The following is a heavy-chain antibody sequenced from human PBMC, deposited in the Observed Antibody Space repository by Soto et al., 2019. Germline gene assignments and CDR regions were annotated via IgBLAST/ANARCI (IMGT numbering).Heavy chain of an antibody. CDR3: ARGRGGMDV. Sequence: SETLSLTCAVYGGSFSGYYWSWIRQPPGKGLEWIGEINQSGSTNYNPSLKSRVTISVDTSKNQFSLKLSSVTAADTAVYYCARGRGGMDVWGQGTTVTVSS. CDR1: GGSFSGYY. V-gene: IGHV4-34*01. J-gene: IGHJ6*02. CDR2: INQSGST.